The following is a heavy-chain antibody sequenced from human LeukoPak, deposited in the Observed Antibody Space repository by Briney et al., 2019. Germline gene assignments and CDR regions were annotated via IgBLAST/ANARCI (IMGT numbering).Heavy chain of an antibody. CDR3: ARGVSGTGPDI. CDR1: GFTFSSYW. CDR2: IKTDGSST. J-gene: IGHJ3*02. V-gene: IGHV3-74*01. Sequence: PGGSLRLSCAVSGFTFSSYWMHSVRQAPGKGLVWVSRIKTDGSSTDYADSVKGRFTISRDNAKNTMYLQMNSLRAEDTAVYYCARGVSGTGPDIWGLGTMVTVSS. D-gene: IGHD5/OR15-5a*01.